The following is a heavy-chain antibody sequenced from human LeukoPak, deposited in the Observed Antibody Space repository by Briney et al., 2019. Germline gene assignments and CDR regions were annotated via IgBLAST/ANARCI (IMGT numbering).Heavy chain of an antibody. J-gene: IGHJ6*04. CDR2: IKHDGSEK. D-gene: IGHD3-10*02. Sequence: PGGPLRLSCAASGFTFSTYWMTWVRQAPGKGLEWVANIKHDGSEKYYVDSVKGRFTISRDNAKNSLYLQMNSLRAEDTAVYYCAELGITMIGGVWGKGTTVAISS. CDR3: AELGITMIGGV. V-gene: IGHV3-7*01. CDR1: GFTFSTYW.